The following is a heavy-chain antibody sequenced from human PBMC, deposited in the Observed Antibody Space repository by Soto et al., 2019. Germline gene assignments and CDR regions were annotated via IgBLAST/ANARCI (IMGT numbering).Heavy chain of an antibody. Sequence: PSETLSLTCAVSGGSISSGGYSWSWIRLPPGKGLEWIGNINHGGSTYYNPSLKSRVTISVDTSKNQFSLKLSSVTAADTAVYYCARLSSSWYGWFDPWGQGTLVTVSS. CDR2: INHGGST. D-gene: IGHD6-13*01. V-gene: IGHV4-30-2*02. CDR1: GGSISSGGYS. J-gene: IGHJ5*02. CDR3: ARLSSSWYGWFDP.